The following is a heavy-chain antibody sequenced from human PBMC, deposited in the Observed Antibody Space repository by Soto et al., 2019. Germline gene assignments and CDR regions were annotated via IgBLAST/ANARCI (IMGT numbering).Heavy chain of an antibody. J-gene: IGHJ3*02. CDR1: GYSFTSYW. D-gene: IGHD3-22*01. Sequence: GESLKISCKGSGYSFTSYWISWVRQMPGKGLEWMGRIDPSDSYTNYSPSFQGHVTISADKSISTAYLQWSSLKASDTAVYYCARVQLYYNDISGRPLNAFDIWGQGTMVTVSS. CDR2: IDPSDSYT. V-gene: IGHV5-10-1*01. CDR3: ARVQLYYNDISGRPLNAFDI.